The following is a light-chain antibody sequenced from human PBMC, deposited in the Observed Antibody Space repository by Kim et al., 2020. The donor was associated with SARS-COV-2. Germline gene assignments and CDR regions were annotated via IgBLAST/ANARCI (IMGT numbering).Light chain of an antibody. CDR2: GKN. CDR3: NSRDSNDNVV. CDR1: SLRTYY. J-gene: IGLJ2*01. V-gene: IGLV3-19*01. Sequence: VALGQTVRITCQGDSLRTYYATWYQQKPGQAPIVVIYGKNNRPSGIPDRFSGSSSGNTASLTITGTQAGDEADYYCNSRDSNDNVVFGGGTKLTVL.